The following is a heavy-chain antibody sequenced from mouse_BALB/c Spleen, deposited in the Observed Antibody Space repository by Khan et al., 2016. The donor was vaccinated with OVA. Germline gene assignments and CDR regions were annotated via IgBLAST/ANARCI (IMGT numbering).Heavy chain of an antibody. J-gene: IGHJ4*01. CDR1: GYIFTSYW. Sequence: QVQLKQSGAELVRPGASVKLSCKTSGYIFTSYWIHWVKQRSGQGLAWIARIYPGTGSTYYNEKFKGKATLNAEKYSSTASMQLSSLKSEDSAVYFCSRSDYGNTYAMDYWCQCTSVTVSS. V-gene: IGHV1-76*01. D-gene: IGHD1-1*01. CDR3: SRSDYGNTYAMDY. CDR2: IYPGTGST.